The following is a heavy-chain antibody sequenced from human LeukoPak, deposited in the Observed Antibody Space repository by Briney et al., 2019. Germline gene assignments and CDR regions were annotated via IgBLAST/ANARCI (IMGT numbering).Heavy chain of an antibody. V-gene: IGHV5-51*01. Sequence: GESLKISCRGSGYSFSTSWIAWVRQMPGKGLEWMGIIYPSDSDTKYSPSFQGQVTISADKSIATAYLQWSSLKASDTAIYYCARRQGWKVPPVNGNYYYGLDVWGQGTTVIVSS. D-gene: IGHD2-2*01. CDR1: GYSFSTSW. CDR2: IYPSDSDT. J-gene: IGHJ6*02. CDR3: ARRQGWKVPPVNGNYYYGLDV.